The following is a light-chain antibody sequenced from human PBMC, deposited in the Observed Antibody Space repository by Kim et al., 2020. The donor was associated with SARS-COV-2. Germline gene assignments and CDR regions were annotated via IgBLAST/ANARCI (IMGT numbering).Light chain of an antibody. J-gene: IGLJ1*01. CDR1: SLRRYY. CDR2: RKS. V-gene: IGLV3-19*01. CDR3: SSRDSKGNHLV. Sequence: SSELTQDPAVSVALGQTVRITCQGDSLRRYYASWYQQKPGQAPVLVIFRKSNRPSGIPDRFSGSSSANTASLTITGAQAEDEADYYCSSRDSKGNHLVFGTGTTVTVL.